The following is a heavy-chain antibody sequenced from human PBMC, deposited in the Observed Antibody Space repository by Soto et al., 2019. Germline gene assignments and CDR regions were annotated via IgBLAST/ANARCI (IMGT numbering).Heavy chain of an antibody. V-gene: IGHV6-1*01. Sequence: PTLSLTGSISGDSVSSNSAAWNWIRQSPSRGLEWLGRTYYRSKWYNDYAVSVKSRITINPDTSKNQFSLQLNSVTPEDTAVYYCARDPVAVAVSYYGMDVWGQGTTVTVSS. D-gene: IGHD6-19*01. J-gene: IGHJ6*02. CDR3: ARDPVAVAVSYYGMDV. CDR1: GDSVSSNSAA. CDR2: TYYRSKWYN.